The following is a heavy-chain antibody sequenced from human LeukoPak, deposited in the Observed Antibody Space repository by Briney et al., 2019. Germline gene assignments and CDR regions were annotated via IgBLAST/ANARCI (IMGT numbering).Heavy chain of an antibody. Sequence: PGGSLRLSCAATGFTFSTYVISWVRQAPCKGLEWVSAISGSGGSTYYADSVKGRFTISRDNSKNTLYLQMNSLGADDTAVYYCAKGNWRYFDYWGQGTLVTVSS. CDR3: AKGNWRYFDY. J-gene: IGHJ4*02. CDR1: GFTFSTYV. D-gene: IGHD1-1*01. CDR2: ISGSGGST. V-gene: IGHV3-23*01.